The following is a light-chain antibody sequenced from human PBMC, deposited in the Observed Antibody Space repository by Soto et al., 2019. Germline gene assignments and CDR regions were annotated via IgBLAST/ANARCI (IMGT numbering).Light chain of an antibody. Sequence: EIVMTQSPATLSVSPGERATLSCSASQSVGSDLAWYEQKPCQAPRLVIYDILTRATGVPTRISGSGSGTEFTRTISSLQSEDFAVYYCQQYNSWPLTFCGGTKVEIK. V-gene: IGKV3D-15*01. J-gene: IGKJ4*01. CDR1: QSVGSD. CDR2: DIL. CDR3: QQYNSWPLT.